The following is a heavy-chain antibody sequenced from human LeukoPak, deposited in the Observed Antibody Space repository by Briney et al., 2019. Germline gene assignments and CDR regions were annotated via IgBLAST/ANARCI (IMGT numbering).Heavy chain of an antibody. CDR2: MNPNSGST. J-gene: IGHJ5*02. Sequence: ASVKVSCKASGYTFTSYDINWVRQATGQGLEWMGWMNPNSGSTGYAQKFQGRVTITRNTSISTAYMELSSLRSEDTAVYYCARVPIEYSSRGWFDPWGQGTLVTVSS. CDR1: GYTFTSYD. D-gene: IGHD6-13*01. V-gene: IGHV1-8*03. CDR3: ARVPIEYSSRGWFDP.